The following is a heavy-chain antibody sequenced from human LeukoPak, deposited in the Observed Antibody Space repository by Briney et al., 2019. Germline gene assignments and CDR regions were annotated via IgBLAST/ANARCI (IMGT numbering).Heavy chain of an antibody. J-gene: IGHJ4*02. CDR1: GGSIISYY. CDR2: IYTSGST. D-gene: IGHD3-3*01. Sequence: SETLSLTCTVSGGSIISYYWSWIRQPAGKGLGWIGRIYTSGSTNYNPSLKSRVTMSIDTSKNQFSLKLTSVTAADTAVYYCAGVSRFLEWPHYRGQGTLVTVSS. V-gene: IGHV4-4*07. CDR3: AGVSRFLEWPHY.